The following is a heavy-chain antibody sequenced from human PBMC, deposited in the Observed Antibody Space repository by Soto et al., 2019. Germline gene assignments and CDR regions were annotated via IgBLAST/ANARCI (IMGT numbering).Heavy chain of an antibody. V-gene: IGHV3-30*03. CDR1: GFTFSSYG. CDR3: AREETVWSEGAATIPNFDY. D-gene: IGHD1-26*01. J-gene: IGHJ4*02. Sequence: PGGSLRLSCAASGFTFSSYGMHWVRQAPGKGLEWVAVISYDGSNKYYADSVKGRFTISRDNSKNTLYLQMNSLRAEDTAVYYCAREETVWSEGAATIPNFDYWGQGTLVTVSS. CDR2: ISYDGSNK.